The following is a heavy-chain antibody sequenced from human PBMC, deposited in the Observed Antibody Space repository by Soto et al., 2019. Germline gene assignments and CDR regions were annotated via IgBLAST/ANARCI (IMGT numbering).Heavy chain of an antibody. V-gene: IGHV1-58*01. CDR3: AADSGSDSGRYQFDY. CDR2: IVVGSGNT. Sequence: SVKVCCKASGFTFSRSAVQWVRQARRQRLEWIGWIVVGSGNTNYAQKFQERVTITRDMSTSTAYMELSSLRSEDAAVYYCAADSGSDSGRYQFDYCGQGTLVTVSS. CDR1: GFTFSRSA. D-gene: IGHD1-26*01. J-gene: IGHJ4*02.